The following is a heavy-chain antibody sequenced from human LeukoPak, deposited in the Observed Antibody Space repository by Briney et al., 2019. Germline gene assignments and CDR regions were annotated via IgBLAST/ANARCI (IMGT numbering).Heavy chain of an antibody. D-gene: IGHD3-22*01. CDR2: INPNSGGT. CDR1: GYTFTSYG. J-gene: IGHJ4*02. CDR3: ARVLTTMIVVVTPYYFDY. V-gene: IGHV1-2*02. Sequence: ASVKVSCKASGYTFTSYGISWVRQAPGQGLEWMGWINPNSGGTNYAQKFQGRVTMTRDTSISTAYMELSRLRSDDTAVYYCARVLTTMIVVVTPYYFDYWGQGTLVTVSS.